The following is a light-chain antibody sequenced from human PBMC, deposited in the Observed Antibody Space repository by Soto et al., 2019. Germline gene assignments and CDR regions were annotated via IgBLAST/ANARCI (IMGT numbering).Light chain of an antibody. CDR1: QISSQW. Sequence: DIQMAQSPSTLSASVGDRVTITCRASQISSQWFAWYQQKPGKGSKLLIYDASSLESWVPSRFSGRGSGTEFTLTISSLQAEHFATYYCQQLNSYPLTFGQGTRLENK. V-gene: IGKV1-5*01. J-gene: IGKJ5*01. CDR2: DAS. CDR3: QQLNSYPLT.